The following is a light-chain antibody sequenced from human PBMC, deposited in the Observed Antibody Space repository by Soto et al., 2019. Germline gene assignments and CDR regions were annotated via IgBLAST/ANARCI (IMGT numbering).Light chain of an antibody. CDR3: SSYAHTSPYF. Sequence: QSVLTQPAPVSGSPGQSITISCTGTSSDVGDFDCVSWYQQHPGKAPKLMIYEVSDRPSGVSNRFSGSKSGDTASLTISGLQAEDEADYYCSSYAHTSPYFFTTGTKVTV. CDR1: SSDVGDFDC. V-gene: IGLV2-14*01. CDR2: EVS. J-gene: IGLJ1*01.